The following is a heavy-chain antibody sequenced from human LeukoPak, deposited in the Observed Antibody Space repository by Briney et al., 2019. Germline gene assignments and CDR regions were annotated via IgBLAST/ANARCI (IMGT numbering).Heavy chain of an antibody. D-gene: IGHD6-19*01. CDR2: IKQDGSEQ. CDR1: GFTFSSDW. V-gene: IGHV3-7*01. Sequence: GGSLRLSCAASGFTFSSDWMSWIRQPPGKGLEWVANIKQDGSEQYYVDSVKGRFTISRDNAKNSLYLQMNSLRVEDTAVYYCATDRPYSSGRYFTFDYWGQGTLVTVSS. J-gene: IGHJ4*02. CDR3: ATDRPYSSGRYFTFDY.